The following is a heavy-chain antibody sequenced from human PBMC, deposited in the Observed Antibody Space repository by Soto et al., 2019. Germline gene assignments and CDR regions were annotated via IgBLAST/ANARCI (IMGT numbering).Heavy chain of an antibody. J-gene: IGHJ6*02. CDR2: TSYDGNNT. D-gene: IGHD5-12*01. CDR3: AKDSGYSGYDVYDYYYGMDV. CDR1: GFTFILYG. Sequence: LLVESGGGVVQPGSSLRLSCAASGFTFILYGWHWVRQAPARGREGWAVTSYDGNNTYYADSVKGRFTISRDNSKNTLYLQMNSLRAEDTAVYYCAKDSGYSGYDVYDYYYGMDVWGQGTTVTVSS. V-gene: IGHV3-30*18.